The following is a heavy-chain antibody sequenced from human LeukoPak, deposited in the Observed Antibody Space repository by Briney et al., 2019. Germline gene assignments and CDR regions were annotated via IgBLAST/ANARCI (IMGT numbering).Heavy chain of an antibody. V-gene: IGHV3-20*04. CDR2: INWNGGST. CDR1: GFTFDDYG. D-gene: IGHD2-21*01. J-gene: IGHJ6*03. CDR3: ARYSEVYYYVDV. Sequence: GGSLRLSCAASGFTFDDYGMSWVRQAPGKGLEWVSGINWNGGSTGYADSVKGRFTISRDDAKKSLDLQMNSLRAEDTAVYFCARYSEVYYYVDVWGAGTTVIVSS.